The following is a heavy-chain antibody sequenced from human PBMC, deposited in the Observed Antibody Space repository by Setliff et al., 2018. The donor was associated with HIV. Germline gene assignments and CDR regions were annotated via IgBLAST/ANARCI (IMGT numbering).Heavy chain of an antibody. D-gene: IGHD3-22*01. CDR3: ARQDQYDDSGYYVGFYGMDV. CDR2: IYTTGST. J-gene: IGHJ6*02. V-gene: IGHV4-61*02. CDR1: GGSISSSSYY. Sequence: KPSETLSLTCTVSGGSISSSSYYWTWIRRPAGKGLEWIGRIYTTGSTNYNPSLKSRVTISVDTSKNQFSLKLSSVTAADTAVYYCARQDQYDDSGYYVGFYGMDVWGQGTTVTVSS.